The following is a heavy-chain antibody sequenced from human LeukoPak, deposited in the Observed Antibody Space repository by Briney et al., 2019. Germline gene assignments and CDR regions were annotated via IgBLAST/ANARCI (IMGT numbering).Heavy chain of an antibody. CDR3: ARSGTGLLRYYFDY. Sequence: SETLSLTCTVSGYSISSGYYLGWIRQPPGKGLEWIRRLYHSGRTYYNPSLKSRVTISIDTSKNQFSLKLSSVTAADTAVYYCARSGTGLLRYYFDYWGQGTLITVSS. CDR2: LYHSGRT. CDR1: GYSISSGYY. J-gene: IGHJ4*02. D-gene: IGHD3-22*01. V-gene: IGHV4-38-2*02.